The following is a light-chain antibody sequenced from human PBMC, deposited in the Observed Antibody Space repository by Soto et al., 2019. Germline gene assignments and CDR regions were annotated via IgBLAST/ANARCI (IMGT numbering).Light chain of an antibody. Sequence: DIQMTQSPSSLSASVVDRVTITCRASQSISNYLNWYQQKPGKAPNLLIYAASTLQSGVPSRFSGSGSGTDFTLTISSLQPEDFATYYCQQSYSTSITFGQGTRLEIK. J-gene: IGKJ5*01. CDR3: QQSYSTSIT. V-gene: IGKV1-39*01. CDR1: QSISNY. CDR2: AAS.